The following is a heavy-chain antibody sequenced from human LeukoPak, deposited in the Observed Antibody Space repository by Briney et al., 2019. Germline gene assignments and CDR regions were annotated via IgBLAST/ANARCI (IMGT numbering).Heavy chain of an antibody. CDR3: AKGWQALGYTYGSYYFDY. Sequence: SGGSLRLSCAASGFTFSTYAMSWVRQAPGKGLEWVSTLSGSGGSTYYADSVKGRFTISRDNSKNTLYLQMNSLRAEDTAVYYCAKGWQALGYTYGSYYFDYWGQGTLVTVSS. CDR1: GFTFSTYA. V-gene: IGHV3-23*01. D-gene: IGHD5-18*01. J-gene: IGHJ4*02. CDR2: LSGSGGST.